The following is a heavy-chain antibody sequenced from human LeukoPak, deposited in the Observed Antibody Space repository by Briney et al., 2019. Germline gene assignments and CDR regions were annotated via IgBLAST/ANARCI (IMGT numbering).Heavy chain of an antibody. Sequence: TGGSLRLSCAASGFTFSSYGMHWVRQAPGKGLEWVAFIRYDGDNKYYADSVEGRFTISRDNSKNTLYLQMKSLRAEDTAVYYFAKDLRSLEWLHVYFDYWGQGTLVTVSS. CDR1: GFTFSSYG. CDR3: AKDLRSLEWLHVYFDY. J-gene: IGHJ4*02. V-gene: IGHV3-30*02. D-gene: IGHD3-3*01. CDR2: IRYDGDNK.